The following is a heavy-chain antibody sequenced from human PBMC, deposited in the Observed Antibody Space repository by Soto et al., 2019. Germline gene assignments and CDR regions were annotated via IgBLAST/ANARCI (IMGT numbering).Heavy chain of an antibody. V-gene: IGHV4-4*02. Sequence: QVQLQESGPGLVKPSGTLSLTCAVSGGSITSTNWWSWVRQPPGQGLEWVGEIYHTGGTNYNPSLKSRVTISVDKSKNQFSLKLISVTAADTAVYFCAREDSLEGFDIWGRGTMVTVSS. CDR2: IYHTGGT. CDR1: GGSITSTNW. CDR3: AREDSLEGFDI. J-gene: IGHJ3*02.